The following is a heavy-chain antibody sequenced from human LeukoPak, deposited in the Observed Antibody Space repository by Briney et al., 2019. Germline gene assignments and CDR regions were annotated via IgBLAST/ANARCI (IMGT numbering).Heavy chain of an antibody. J-gene: IGHJ6*03. Sequence: PSETLSLTCTVSGGSISSYYWSWIRQPPGKGLEWIGNIYTSGSTNYNPSLRGRVTMSLDTSKNQFSLKLSSVTAADTAVYYCARDLDYDFWSGYYTGRALGYYMDVWGKGTTVTVSS. CDR1: GGSISSYY. D-gene: IGHD3-3*01. CDR2: IYTSGST. V-gene: IGHV4-4*09. CDR3: ARDLDYDFWSGYYTGRALGYYMDV.